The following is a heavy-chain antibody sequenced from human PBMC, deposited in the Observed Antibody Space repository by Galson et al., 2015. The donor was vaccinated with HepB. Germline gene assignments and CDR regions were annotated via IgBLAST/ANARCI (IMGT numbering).Heavy chain of an antibody. Sequence: SVKVSCKASGGTFSSYAISWVRQAPGQGLEWMGGIIPIFGTANYAQKFQGRVTITADESTSTAYMELSSLRSEDTAVYYCARSHDYGDRGPSDYWGQGTLVTVSS. CDR1: GGTFSSYA. J-gene: IGHJ4*02. CDR2: IIPIFGTA. V-gene: IGHV1-69*13. D-gene: IGHD4-17*01. CDR3: ARSHDYGDRGPSDY.